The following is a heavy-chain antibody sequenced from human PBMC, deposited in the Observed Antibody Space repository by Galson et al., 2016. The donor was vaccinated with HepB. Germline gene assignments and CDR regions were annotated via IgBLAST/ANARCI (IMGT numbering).Heavy chain of an antibody. V-gene: IGHV3-23*01. CDR1: GFTVSSSA. D-gene: IGHD6-19*01. J-gene: IGHJ5*02. CDR2: IRVSGGST. CDR3: AKCSVYSTGWCNSFDP. Sequence: SLRLSCAASGFTVSSSAMSWVRQAPGKGLEWVSSIRVSGGSTFYADSVKGCFTISTDTSKSTLYLQMSSLRAEDTAVYYCAKCSVYSTGWCNSFDPWGQGTPVIVSS.